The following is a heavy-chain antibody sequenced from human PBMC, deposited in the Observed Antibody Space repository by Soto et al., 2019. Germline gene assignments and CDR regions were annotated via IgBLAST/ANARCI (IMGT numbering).Heavy chain of an antibody. V-gene: IGHV4-31*03. CDR3: ARDPALYGGYGMDV. D-gene: IGHD4-17*01. CDR1: GGSISSGGYY. CDR2: IYYSGST. J-gene: IGHJ6*02. Sequence: SETLSLTCTVSGGSISSGGYYWSWIRQHPGKGLEWIGYIYYSGSTYYNPSLKSRVTISVDTSKNQFSLKLSSVTAADTAVYYCARDPALYGGYGMDVWGQGTTVTVSS.